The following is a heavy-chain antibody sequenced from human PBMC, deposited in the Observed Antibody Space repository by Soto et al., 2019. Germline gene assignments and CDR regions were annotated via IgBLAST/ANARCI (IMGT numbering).Heavy chain of an antibody. CDR1: GFTVSSNY. Sequence: GGSLRLSCAVSGFTVSSNYMNWVRQAPGKGLEWVSFIYSGGNTYYADSVKGRFTISRDNSKNMLYLQMNSLRVEDTAVYYCAIEVRVRRSAFDIWAQGTIVTASS. V-gene: IGHV3-66*01. CDR3: AIEVRVRRSAFDI. D-gene: IGHD3-3*01. CDR2: IYSGGNT. J-gene: IGHJ3*02.